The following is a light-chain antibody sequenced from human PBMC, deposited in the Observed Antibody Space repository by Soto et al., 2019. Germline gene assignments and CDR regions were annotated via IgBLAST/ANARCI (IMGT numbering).Light chain of an antibody. CDR2: EVS. CDR1: SRDVGGYNY. Sequence: QSVLTQPASVSGSPGQSITISCTGTSRDVGGYNYVSWYQQHPGKAPKLMISEVSNRPSGVSDRFSGSKSGNTASLTISGLQAEDEAEYYCSSYRSDSTLVFGGGTKVTVL. J-gene: IGLJ2*01. CDR3: SSYRSDSTLV. V-gene: IGLV2-14*01.